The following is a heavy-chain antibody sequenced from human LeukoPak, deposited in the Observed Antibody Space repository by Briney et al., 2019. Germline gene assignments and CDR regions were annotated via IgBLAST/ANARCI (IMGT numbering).Heavy chain of an antibody. Sequence: QPGGSLRLSCAASGFTFSSYGMHGVRQAPGKGLEWVAFIRYDGSNKYYADSVKGRFTISRDNSKNTLYLQMNSLRAEDTAVYYCARYDTAMAAFDIWGQGTMVTVSS. J-gene: IGHJ3*02. CDR2: IRYDGSNK. CDR1: GFTFSSYG. CDR3: ARYDTAMAAFDI. D-gene: IGHD5-18*01. V-gene: IGHV3-30*02.